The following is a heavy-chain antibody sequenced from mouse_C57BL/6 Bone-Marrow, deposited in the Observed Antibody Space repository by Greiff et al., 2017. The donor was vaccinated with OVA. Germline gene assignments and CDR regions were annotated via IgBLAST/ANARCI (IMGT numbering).Heavy chain of an antibody. V-gene: IGHV1-26*01. J-gene: IGHJ1*03. CDR2: INTYNGSP. CDR1: GYTFTDYY. CDR3: ARPSTTNWYFDV. Sequence: EVQLQQSGPELVKPGASVKISCKASGYTFTDYYMNWVKQSPGKSLEWIGDINTYNGSPSYNQKFKGKATLTVDTSYSTVSMELRILTSEDSAVYDCARPSTTNWYFDVWGTGTTVTVSS. D-gene: IGHD1-1*01.